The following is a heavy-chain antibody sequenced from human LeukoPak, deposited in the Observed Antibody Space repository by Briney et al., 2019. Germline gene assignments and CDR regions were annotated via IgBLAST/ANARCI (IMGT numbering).Heavy chain of an antibody. CDR1: VGTLLSYT. J-gene: IGHJ4*02. D-gene: IGHD5-24*01. Sequence: SVTVSCKASVGTLLSYTYSWVRQAPGQGLEWVGRIMPILRIANYAQKFQGRVTITADKSTSTAYVELSSLRSEDTAVYDCAKDAGDGYNLDYWGQGTLVTVSS. V-gene: IGHV1-69*04. CDR3: AKDAGDGYNLDY. CDR2: IMPILRIA.